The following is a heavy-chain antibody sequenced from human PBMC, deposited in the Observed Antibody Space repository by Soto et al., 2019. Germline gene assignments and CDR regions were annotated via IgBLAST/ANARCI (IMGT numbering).Heavy chain of an antibody. V-gene: IGHV2-5*02. CDR3: AHRGLYSSSSGHNYFDY. Sequence: SGPTLVKPTQTLTLTCTFSGFSLSTSGVGVGWIRQPPGKALEWLALIYWDDDKRYSPSLKSRLTITKDTSKNQVVLTMTNMDPVDTATYYCAHRGLYSSSSGHNYFDYWGQGTLVTVSS. D-gene: IGHD6-6*01. J-gene: IGHJ4*02. CDR2: IYWDDDK. CDR1: GFSLSTSGVG.